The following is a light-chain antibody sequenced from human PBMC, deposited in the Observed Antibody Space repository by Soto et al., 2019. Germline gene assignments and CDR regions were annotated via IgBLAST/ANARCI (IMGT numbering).Light chain of an antibody. CDR3: NSYTSSSTYV. Sequence: QSALTQPASVSGSAGQSITISCTGTSSDVGGYNYVSWYQQHPGKAPKLMIYEVSNRPSGASSRFSGSQSGNTASLIISGLQAEDEADYYCNSYTSSSTYVFGPGTKLTVL. CDR2: EVS. CDR1: SSDVGGYNY. J-gene: IGLJ1*01. V-gene: IGLV2-14*01.